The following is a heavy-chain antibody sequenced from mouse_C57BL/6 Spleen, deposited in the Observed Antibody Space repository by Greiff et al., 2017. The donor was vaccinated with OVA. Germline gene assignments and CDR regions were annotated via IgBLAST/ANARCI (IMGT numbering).Heavy chain of an antibody. CDR1: GYSFTDYN. D-gene: IGHD1-1*01. V-gene: IGHV1-39*01. CDR3: ARSYYGSSYEYYFDY. Sequence: VQLKESGPELVKPGASVKISCKASGYSFTDYNMNWVKQSNGKSLEWIGVINPNYGTTSYNQKFKGKATLTVDQSSSTAYMQLNSLTSEDSAVYYCARSYYGSSYEYYFDYWGQGTTLTVSS. CDR2: INPNYGTT. J-gene: IGHJ2*01.